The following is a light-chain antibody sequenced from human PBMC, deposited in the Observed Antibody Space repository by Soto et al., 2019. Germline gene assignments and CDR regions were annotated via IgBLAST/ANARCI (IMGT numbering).Light chain of an antibody. V-gene: IGKV2-28*01. CDR3: MQALQTPPT. J-gene: IGKJ5*01. CDR2: LGS. Sequence: MTQSPSSLSASVGDRVTITCPASQNINNYLDWYLQKPGQSPQLLIYLGSNRASGVPDRFSGSGSGTAFTLKISTVEAEDVGVYYCMQALQTPPTFGQGTRLEIK. CDR1: QNINNY.